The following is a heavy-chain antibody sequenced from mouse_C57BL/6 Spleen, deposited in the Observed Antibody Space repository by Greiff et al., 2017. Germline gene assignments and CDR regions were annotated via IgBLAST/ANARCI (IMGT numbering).Heavy chain of an antibody. CDR2: INPNNGGT. CDR3: ARGGLSWFAY. D-gene: IGHD3-3*01. CDR1: GYTFTDYN. V-gene: IGHV1-18*01. J-gene: IGHJ3*01. Sequence: EVKLVESGPELVKPGASVKIPCKASGYTFTDYNMDWVKQSHGKSLEWIGDINPNNGGTIYNQKFKGKATLTVDKSSSTAYMELRSLTSEDTAVYYCARGGLSWFAYWGQGTLVTVSA.